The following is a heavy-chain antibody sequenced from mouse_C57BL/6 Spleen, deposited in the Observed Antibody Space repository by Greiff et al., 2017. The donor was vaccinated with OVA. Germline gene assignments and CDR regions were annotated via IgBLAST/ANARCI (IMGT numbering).Heavy chain of an antibody. CDR2: IDPETGGT. Sequence: VKLQESGAELVRPGASVTLSCKALGYTFTDYEMHWVKQTPVHGLEWIGAIDPETGGTAYNQKFKGKAILTADKSSSTAYMELRSLTSEDSAVYYCTRTYYYGSSYVQYWGQGTTLTVSS. V-gene: IGHV1-15*01. CDR1: GYTFTDYE. J-gene: IGHJ2*01. D-gene: IGHD1-1*01. CDR3: TRTYYYGSSYVQY.